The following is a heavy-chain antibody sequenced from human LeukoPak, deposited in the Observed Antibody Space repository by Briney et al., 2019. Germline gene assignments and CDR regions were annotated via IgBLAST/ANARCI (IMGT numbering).Heavy chain of an antibody. V-gene: IGHV4-4*07. D-gene: IGHD6-13*01. CDR3: ARGIAAAGIHYYYYMDV. CDR2: IYTSGST. Sequence: SETLSLTCTVSGDSISSYYSTWIRQPAGKGLECIGHIYTSGSTNYTFSLKSRVTMSVDTSKNQFSLKLSSVTAADTAVYYCARGIAAAGIHYYYYMDVWGKGTTVTISS. CDR1: GDSISSYY. J-gene: IGHJ6*03.